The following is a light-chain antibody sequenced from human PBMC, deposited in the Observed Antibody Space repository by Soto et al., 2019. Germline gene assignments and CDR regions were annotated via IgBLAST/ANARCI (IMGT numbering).Light chain of an antibody. J-gene: IGKJ1*01. CDR1: QSISSW. CDR2: DAS. CDR3: QQYDM. Sequence: DIQMTQSPSTLSASVGDRVTITCRASQSISSWLAWYQQKPGKAPKLLIYDASSLEGGVPSRFSGSGSGTEFTLTISSLQPDDFATYYCQQYDMFGPGTKVDIK. V-gene: IGKV1-5*01.